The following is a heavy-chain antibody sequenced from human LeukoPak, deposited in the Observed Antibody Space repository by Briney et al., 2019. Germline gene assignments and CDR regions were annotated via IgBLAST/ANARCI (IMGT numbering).Heavy chain of an antibody. D-gene: IGHD3-9*01. CDR1: GFTVSSNY. CDR3: ARGGYDILTGTSFFDP. CDR2: ISSSGNYA. V-gene: IGHV3-11*05. Sequence: GGSLRLSCAASGFTVSSNYMSWIRQAPGKGLEWVSYISSSGNYANYANSVKGRFTNSRDNAKNSLYLQMNSLRAEDTAVYYCARGGYDILTGTSFFDPWGQGTLVTVSS. J-gene: IGHJ5*02.